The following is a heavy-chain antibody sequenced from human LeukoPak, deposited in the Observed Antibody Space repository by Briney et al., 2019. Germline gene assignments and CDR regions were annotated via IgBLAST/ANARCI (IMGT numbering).Heavy chain of an antibody. CDR2: INHSGST. J-gene: IGHJ6*03. V-gene: IGHV4-39*07. CDR1: GGSISSSSYY. Sequence: PSETLSLTCTVSGGSISSSSYYWGWIRQPPGKGLEWIGEINHSGSTNYNPSLKSRVTISVDTSKNQFSLKLSYVTAADTAVYYCARGPLYGSGSYYNVYYYYYYMDVWGKGTTVTVSS. D-gene: IGHD3-10*01. CDR3: ARGPLYGSGSYYNVYYYYYYMDV.